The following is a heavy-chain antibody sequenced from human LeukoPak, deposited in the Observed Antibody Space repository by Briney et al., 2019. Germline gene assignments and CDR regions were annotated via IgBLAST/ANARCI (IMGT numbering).Heavy chain of an antibody. CDR2: IYHSGST. CDR3: DRSMVRGAPSI. Sequence: SETLSLTCAVSGGSISSGGSSWGWVRQPPGKGLGWIGYIYHSGSTYYNPALKSRVTISVDRSKNQFSLKLSSVTAADTAVYYCDRSMVRGAPSIWGQGTMVTVSS. V-gene: IGHV4-30-2*01. D-gene: IGHD3-10*01. J-gene: IGHJ3*02. CDR1: GGSISSGGSS.